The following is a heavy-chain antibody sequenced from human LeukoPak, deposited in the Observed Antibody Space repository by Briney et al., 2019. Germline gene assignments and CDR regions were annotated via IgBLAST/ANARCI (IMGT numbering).Heavy chain of an antibody. Sequence: QPGRSLRLSCAASGFTFSSYGMHWVRQAPGKGLEWVANIKQDGSEKYYVDSVKGRFTISRDNAKNSLYLQMNSLRAEDTAVYYCARDISYFDYWGQGTLVTVSS. J-gene: IGHJ4*02. V-gene: IGHV3-7*04. CDR1: GFTFSSYG. CDR2: IKQDGSEK. CDR3: ARDISYFDY. D-gene: IGHD3-9*01.